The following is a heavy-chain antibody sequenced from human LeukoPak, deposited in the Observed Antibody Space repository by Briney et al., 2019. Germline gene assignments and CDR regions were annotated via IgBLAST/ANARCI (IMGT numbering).Heavy chain of an antibody. CDR1: RFTFSSYD. CDR3: AKGRHSSGWPNNWFDP. Sequence: PGGSLRLSCAASRFTFSSYDMHWVRQTPGKGLEWVAVISYDGSDKYYAASVKGRFTISRDNSKNTLYLKMDSLRAEDTAVYYCAKGRHSSGWPNNWFDPWGQGTLVTVSS. CDR2: ISYDGSDK. D-gene: IGHD6-19*01. J-gene: IGHJ5*02. V-gene: IGHV3-30*18.